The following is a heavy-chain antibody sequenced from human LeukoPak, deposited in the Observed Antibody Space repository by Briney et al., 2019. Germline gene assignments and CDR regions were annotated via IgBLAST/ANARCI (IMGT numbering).Heavy chain of an antibody. D-gene: IGHD6-19*01. V-gene: IGHV1-2*02. J-gene: IGHJ4*02. CDR1: GYTFTGYY. Sequence: GASVKVSCKASGYTFTGYYMHWVRQAPGQGLEWMGWINPNSGGTNYAQKFQGRVTMTRDTSISTAYMELSRLRSDDTAVYYCARVVVGDSSGWYIRYWGQGTLVTVSS. CDR3: ARVVVGDSSGWYIRY. CDR2: INPNSGGT.